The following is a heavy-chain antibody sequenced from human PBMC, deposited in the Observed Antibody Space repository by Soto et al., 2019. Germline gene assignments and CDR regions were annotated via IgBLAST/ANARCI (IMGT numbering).Heavy chain of an antibody. V-gene: IGHV3-30*18. J-gene: IGHJ3*02. D-gene: IGHD2-15*01. CDR3: AKDRVRYCSGGSCYSDDAFDI. CDR2: ISYDGSNK. Sequence: PGGSLRLSCAASGFTFSSYGMHWVRQAPGKGLEWVAVISYDGSNKYYADSVKGRFTISRDNSKNTLYLQMNSLRAEDTAVYYCAKDRVRYCSGGSCYSDDAFDIWGQGTMVTVSS. CDR1: GFTFSSYG.